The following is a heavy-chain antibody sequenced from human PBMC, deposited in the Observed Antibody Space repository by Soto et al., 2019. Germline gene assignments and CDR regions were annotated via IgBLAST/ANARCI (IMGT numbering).Heavy chain of an antibody. CDR3: ARDQVRGDDYNFDY. J-gene: IGHJ4*02. Sequence: GGSLRLSCAASGFIFSTYWMTWVRQAPGKGLEWVANIKPDGSVKNYVDSVKGRFTISRDNAENSLYLQMNSLRAEDTAVYYCARDQVRGDDYNFDYWGQGTLVTVSS. CDR2: IKPDGSVK. CDR1: GFIFSTYW. D-gene: IGHD3-10*01. V-gene: IGHV3-7*01.